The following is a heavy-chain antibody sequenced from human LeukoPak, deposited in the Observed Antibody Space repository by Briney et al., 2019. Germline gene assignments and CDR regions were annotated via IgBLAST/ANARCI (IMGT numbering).Heavy chain of an antibody. J-gene: IGHJ4*02. CDR3: ARGSFYGYRPEWDY. Sequence: SEILSLTCTVSGGSISSGDYYWSWIRQPPGKGLEWIGYIYYSGSTYYNPSLKSRVTISVDTSKNQFSLKLSSVTAADTAVYYCARGSFYGYRPEWDYWGQGTLVTVSS. D-gene: IGHD5-18*01. CDR1: GGSISSGDYY. CDR2: IYYSGST. V-gene: IGHV4-30-4*01.